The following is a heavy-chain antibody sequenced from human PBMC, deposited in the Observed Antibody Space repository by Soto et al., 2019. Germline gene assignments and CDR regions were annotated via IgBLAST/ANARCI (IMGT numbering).Heavy chain of an antibody. CDR3: VGNFDGTSSVFDD. J-gene: IGHJ4*02. V-gene: IGHV3-23*01. CDR2: ISANGDRT. Sequence: GGSLRLSCAASGFTFSGYTMNWVRQAPGKGLEWVSGISANGDRTSYADSVRGRFTISRDNSRNTMYVQMNSLRAGDWAMFYGVGNFDGTSSVFDDWGQGTLVTVSS. D-gene: IGHD1-7*01. CDR1: GFTFSGYT.